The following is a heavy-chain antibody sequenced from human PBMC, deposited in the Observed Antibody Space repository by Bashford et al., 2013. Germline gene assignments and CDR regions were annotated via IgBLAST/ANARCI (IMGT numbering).Heavy chain of an antibody. J-gene: IGHJ6*02. CDR3: AREKISGSGPPYNYYGMDV. V-gene: IGHV1-2*02. CDR2: INPDSGGT. D-gene: IGHD1-20*01. CDR1: EYTFIAYY. Sequence: ASVKVSCKASEYTFIAYYVHWVRQAPGQGPEWMGWINPDSGGTQYAQKFQGRVAVTRDTSISTAYMELRGLRSDDTAVYYCAREKISGSGPPYNYYGMDVWGQGTTVTVSS.